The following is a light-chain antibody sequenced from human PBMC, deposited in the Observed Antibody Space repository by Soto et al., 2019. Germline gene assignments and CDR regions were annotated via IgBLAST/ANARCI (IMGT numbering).Light chain of an antibody. CDR1: SNDVGHSSF. V-gene: IGLV2-8*01. CDR2: EVS. CDR3: NAQADNGKHV. Sequence: QSLLTQPPSASGSPGQSVTISCTGNSNDVGHSSFISWYQQHPGKGPKLIIYEVSKRPSGVPDRFSGSKSGNTASLSVSGLQDEDEADYFCNAQADNGKHVFGTGTKLTVL. J-gene: IGLJ1*01.